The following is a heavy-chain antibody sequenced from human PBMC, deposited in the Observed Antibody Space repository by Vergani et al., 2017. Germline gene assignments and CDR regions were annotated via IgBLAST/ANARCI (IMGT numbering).Heavy chain of an antibody. D-gene: IGHD3-22*01. CDR1: GFTFSDYY. V-gene: IGHV3-66*02. CDR3: ARDGRGYYDSSGLFDY. J-gene: IGHJ4*02. CDR2: IYSGGST. Sequence: VQLVESGGGLVKPGGSLRLSCAASGFTFSDYYMSWVRQAPGKGLEWVSVIYSGGSTYYADSVKGRFTISRDNSKNTLYLQMNSLRAEDTAVYYCARDGRGYYDSSGLFDYWGQGTLVTVSS.